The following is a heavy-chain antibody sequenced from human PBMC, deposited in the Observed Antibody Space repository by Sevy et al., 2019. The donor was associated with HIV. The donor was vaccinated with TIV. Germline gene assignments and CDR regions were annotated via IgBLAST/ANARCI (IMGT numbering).Heavy chain of an antibody. CDR1: GGSFSGYY. Sequence: SETLSLTCAVYGGSFSGYYWSWIRQPPGKGLEWIGEINHSGSTNYNPSLKSRVTISVDTSKNQFSLKLSSATAADTAVYYCARAGIQLWTYYYYYGMDVWGQGTTVTVSS. CDR2: INHSGST. V-gene: IGHV4-34*01. CDR3: ARAGIQLWTYYYYYGMDV. D-gene: IGHD5-18*01. J-gene: IGHJ6*02.